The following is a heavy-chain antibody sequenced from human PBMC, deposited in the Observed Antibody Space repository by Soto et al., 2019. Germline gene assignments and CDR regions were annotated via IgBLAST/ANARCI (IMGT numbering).Heavy chain of an antibody. V-gene: IGHV4-59*01. Sequence: SETLSLTCTVSGGSIRTYHWNWIRQPPGKGLEWIGYMYYGGSTNYNPSLKSRVTVSGDTSKNDFSLKLTSVTAADTAVYYCARSTGYGDSYFDYWGRGTLVTVSS. CDR2: MYYGGST. CDR1: GGSIRTYH. J-gene: IGHJ4*02. D-gene: IGHD5-18*01. CDR3: ARSTGYGDSYFDY.